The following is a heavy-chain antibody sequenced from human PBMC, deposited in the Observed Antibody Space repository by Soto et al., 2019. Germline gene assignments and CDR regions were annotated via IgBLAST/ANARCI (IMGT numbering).Heavy chain of an antibody. V-gene: IGHV1-69*08. CDR2: IIPILGIA. J-gene: IGHJ4*02. D-gene: IGHD6-13*01. CDR3: ARDSYSSSWYISFDY. Sequence: QVQLVQSGAEVKKPGSSVKVSCKASGGTFSSYTISWVRQAPGQGLEWMGRIIPILGIANYAQKFQGRVTINADKSTSTAYMELSSLRSEDTAVYYCARDSYSSSWYISFDYWGQGTLVTVSS. CDR1: GGTFSSYT.